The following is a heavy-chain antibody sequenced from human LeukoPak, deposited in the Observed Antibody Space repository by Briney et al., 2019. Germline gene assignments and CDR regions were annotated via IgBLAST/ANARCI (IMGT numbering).Heavy chain of an antibody. V-gene: IGHV1-46*01. J-gene: IGHJ5*02. CDR2: INPSGGST. CDR1: GYTFTSYY. CDR3: ARDLGGIAAEVNWFDP. Sequence: ASVKVSCKASGYTFTSYYMHWVRQAPGQGLEWMGIINPSGGSTSYAQKFQGGVTMTRDTSTSTVYMELSSLRSEDTAVYYCARDLGGIAAEVNWFDPWGQGTLVTVSS. D-gene: IGHD6-13*01.